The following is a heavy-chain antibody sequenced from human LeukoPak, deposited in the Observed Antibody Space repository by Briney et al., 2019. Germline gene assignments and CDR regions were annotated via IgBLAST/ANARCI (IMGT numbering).Heavy chain of an antibody. D-gene: IGHD5-18*01. CDR1: AFTFSRDD. CDR3: ARDDSSMVLSLDY. J-gene: IGHJ4*02. Sequence: GGSLRLSCAASAFTFSRDDMAWVRQPPGKRPEWISSISGNGAGTHYIDSVRGRFIISRDNSKNTVYLQMNSLRAEDTAIYYCARDDSSMVLSLDYWGQGTLVTVSS. CDR2: ISGNGAGT. V-gene: IGHV3-23*01.